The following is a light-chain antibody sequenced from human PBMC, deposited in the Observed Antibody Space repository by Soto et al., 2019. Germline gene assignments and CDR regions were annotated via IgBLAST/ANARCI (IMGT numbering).Light chain of an antibody. CDR1: QSISTW. CDR3: QQYNSYPYT. Sequence: DIQMTQSPSTLSASVGNRVTITCRASQSISTWLAWYQQKPGKAPKLLIYKASSLESGVPSRFSGSGSGTEFTLTISSLQPDDFASYYCQQYNSYPYTFGQGTKLEIK. J-gene: IGKJ2*01. CDR2: KAS. V-gene: IGKV1-5*03.